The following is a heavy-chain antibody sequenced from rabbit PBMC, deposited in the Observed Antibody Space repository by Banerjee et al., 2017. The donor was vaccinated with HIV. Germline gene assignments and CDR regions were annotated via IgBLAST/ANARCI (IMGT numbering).Heavy chain of an antibody. D-gene: IGHD4-1*01. J-gene: IGHJ4*01. V-gene: IGHV1S47*01. CDR2: IYNSDGST. Sequence: GSLTLTCKASGFDFSGNAMCWVRQAPGKGPEWIACIYNSDGSTYYASWVNGRFTISRSTSLNTVTLQMTSLTAADTATYFCARDLAGVIGWNFNLWGPGTLVTVS. CDR3: ARDLAGVIGWNFNL. CDR1: GFDFSGNA.